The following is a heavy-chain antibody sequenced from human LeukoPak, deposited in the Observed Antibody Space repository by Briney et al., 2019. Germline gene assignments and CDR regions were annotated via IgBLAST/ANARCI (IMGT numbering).Heavy chain of an antibody. D-gene: IGHD4-17*01. V-gene: IGHV4-59*01. CDR2: IYYSGST. CDR3: ARGGDYSNWFDP. J-gene: IGHJ5*02. CDR1: GGSISSYY. Sequence: SETLSLTCTVSGGSISSYYWSWIRQPPGKGLEWIGYIYYSGSTNYNPSLKSRVTISVDTSKNQFSLKLSSVTAADTAVYYCARGGDYSNWFDPWGQGTLVTVSS.